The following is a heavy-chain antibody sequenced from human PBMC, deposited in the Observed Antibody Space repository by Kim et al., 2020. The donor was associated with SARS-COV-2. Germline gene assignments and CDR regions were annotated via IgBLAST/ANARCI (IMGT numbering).Heavy chain of an antibody. Sequence: ASVKVSCKTSGYTVISYAIHWVRQAPGQRLEWMGWINTGNGNTKFSQKLQGRVTFTRDTSASTAYMEMSSLRSEDTAIYYCVKDLTVAGTFSYFHHWGQG. D-gene: IGHD6-19*01. CDR3: VKDLTVAGTFSYFHH. V-gene: IGHV1-3*04. CDR1: GYTVISYA. CDR2: INTGNGNT. J-gene: IGHJ1*01.